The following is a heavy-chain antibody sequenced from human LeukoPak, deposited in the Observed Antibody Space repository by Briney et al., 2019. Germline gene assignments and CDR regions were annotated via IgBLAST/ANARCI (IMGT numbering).Heavy chain of an antibody. V-gene: IGHV1-69*05. Sequence: SVKVSCKASGGTFSSYAISWVRQAPGQGLEWMGGIIPIFGTANYAQKFQGRVTMTRDTSINTAYMELRRLRSDDTAEYYCASRDPAEGFLQWLPDSWGQGTLVTVSS. CDR2: IIPIFGTA. CDR1: GGTFSSYA. D-gene: IGHD3-3*01. J-gene: IGHJ4*02. CDR3: ASRDPAEGFLQWLPDS.